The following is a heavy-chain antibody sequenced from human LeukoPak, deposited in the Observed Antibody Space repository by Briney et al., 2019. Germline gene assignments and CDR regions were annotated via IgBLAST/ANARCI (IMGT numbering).Heavy chain of an antibody. CDR3: ARDLGLAAAGLDY. V-gene: IGHV4-38-2*02. J-gene: IGHJ4*02. Sequence: SETLSLTCTVSGYSISSGYYWGWIRQPPGKGLEWIGSIYHSGSTYYNPSLKSRVTISVDTSKNQFSLKLSSVTAADTAVYYCARDLGLAAAGLDYWGQGTLVTVSS. CDR1: GYSISSGYY. D-gene: IGHD6-13*01. CDR2: IYHSGST.